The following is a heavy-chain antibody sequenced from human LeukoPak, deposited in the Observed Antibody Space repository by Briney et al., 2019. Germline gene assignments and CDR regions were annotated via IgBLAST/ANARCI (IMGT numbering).Heavy chain of an antibody. CDR2: ISAYNGNT. J-gene: IGHJ6*03. CDR3: ARGVGGRWPYYYYYMDV. CDR1: GYTFTSYG. V-gene: IGHV1-18*01. Sequence: ASVKVSCKASGYTFTSYGISWVRQAPGQGLEWMGWISAYNGNTNYAQKLQGRVTMTTDTSTSTAYMELRSLRSDDTAVYYCARGVGGRWPYYYYYMDVWGKGTTVTISS. D-gene: IGHD3-16*01.